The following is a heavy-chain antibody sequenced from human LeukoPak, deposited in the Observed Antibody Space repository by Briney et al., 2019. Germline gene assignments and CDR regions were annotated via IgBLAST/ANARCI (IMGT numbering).Heavy chain of an antibody. CDR1: GGSFSGYY. CDR3: ARGIAARKFRLVVRVYGY. J-gene: IGHJ4*02. V-gene: IGHV4-34*01. CDR2: INHSGST. Sequence: SETLSLTCAVYGGSFSGYYWSWIRQPPGKGLEWIGEINHSGSTNYNPSPKSRVTISVDTSKNQFSLKLSSVTAADTAVYYCARGIAARKFRLVVRVYGYWGQGTLVTVSS. D-gene: IGHD6-6*01.